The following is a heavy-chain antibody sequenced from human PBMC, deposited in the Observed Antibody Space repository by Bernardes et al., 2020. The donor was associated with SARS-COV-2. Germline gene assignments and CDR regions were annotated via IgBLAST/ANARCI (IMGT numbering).Heavy chain of an antibody. CDR1: GYTLTALS. CDR3: ATEPAYLGTNSFDY. J-gene: IGHJ4*02. V-gene: IGHV1-24*01. Sequence: KDYCKVSGYTLTALSMHWVRQAPGKGLEWMGGFDPEDGETIYAQKFQGRVTMTEDTSTDTAYMELSSLRSEDTAVYYCATEPAYLGTNSFDYWGQGTLVTVSS. D-gene: IGHD1-26*01. CDR2: FDPEDGET.